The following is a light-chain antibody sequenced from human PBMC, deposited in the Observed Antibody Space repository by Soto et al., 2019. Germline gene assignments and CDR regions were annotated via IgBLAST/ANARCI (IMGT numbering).Light chain of an antibody. CDR3: QQYYSYPIT. J-gene: IGKJ3*01. CDR2: AAS. V-gene: IGKV1-8*01. Sequence: ALRMTQSPSSFSASTGDRVTITCRASQGLSSYLAWYQQKPGKAPKLLIYAASTLQSGVPSRFSGSGSGTDFTLTISCLQSEDVATYYCQQYYSYPITFGPGTKVDIK. CDR1: QGLSSY.